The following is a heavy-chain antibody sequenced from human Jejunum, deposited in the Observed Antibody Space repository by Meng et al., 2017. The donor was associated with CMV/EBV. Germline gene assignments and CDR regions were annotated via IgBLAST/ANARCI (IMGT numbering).Heavy chain of an antibody. J-gene: IGHJ4*02. CDR2: IEYDGSDK. V-gene: IGHV3-30*02. Sequence: QVQRVEVGAGVVQPGGSLRLACAASGFTFSSDGMHWVRQAPGRGPEWVAFIEYDGSDKYYADSMKGRFTISRDNSKHTMYLQMTSLKAEDTALYYCAKDVDHWGQGTLVTVSS. CDR3: AKDVDH. CDR1: GFTFSSDG.